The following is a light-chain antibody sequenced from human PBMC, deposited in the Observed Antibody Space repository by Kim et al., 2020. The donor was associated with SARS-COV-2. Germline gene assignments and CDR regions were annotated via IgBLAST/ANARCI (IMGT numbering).Light chain of an antibody. CDR3: SSYTSSSTLVV. Sequence: SITISCTGTSRAVGGYNYVSWYQQHPGKAPKLMIYDVSNRPSGVSNRFSGSKSGNTASLTISGLQAEDEADYYCSSYTSSSTLVVFGGGTQLTVL. CDR1: SRAVGGYNY. V-gene: IGLV2-14*03. CDR2: DVS. J-gene: IGLJ2*01.